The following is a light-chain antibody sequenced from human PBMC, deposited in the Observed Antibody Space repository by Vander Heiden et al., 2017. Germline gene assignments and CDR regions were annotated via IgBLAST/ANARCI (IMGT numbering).Light chain of an antibody. V-gene: IGKV3-20*01. CDR2: GAS. CDR3: QQYGTSPPVYT. J-gene: IGKJ2*01. CDR1: QSVSSSY. Sequence: EIVLPQSPGTLSLSPGERATVSCRASQSVSSSYLAWYQQKSGQPPRLLIYGASSRATGIPDRCSGSGSGSDVTLTISRLEHEEFAVDFCQQYGTSPPVYTFGQGTKVEIK.